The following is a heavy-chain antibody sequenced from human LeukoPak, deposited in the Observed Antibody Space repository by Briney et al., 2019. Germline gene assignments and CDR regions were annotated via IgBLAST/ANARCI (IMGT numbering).Heavy chain of an antibody. D-gene: IGHD1-14*01. CDR1: GFTFSSYS. CDR3: ARIHNRRYYFDY. J-gene: IGHJ4*02. V-gene: IGHV3-48*04. CDR2: ISSSGSTI. Sequence: GGSLRLSCAASGFTFSSYSMSWIRQAPGKGLEWVSYISSSGSTIYYADSVKGRFTISGDNAKNSLYLQMNSLRAEDTAVYYCARIHNRRYYFDYWGQGTLVTVSS.